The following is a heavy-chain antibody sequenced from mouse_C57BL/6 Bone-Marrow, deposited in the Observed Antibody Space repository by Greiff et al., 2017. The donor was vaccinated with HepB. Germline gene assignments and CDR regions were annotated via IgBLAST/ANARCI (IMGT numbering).Heavy chain of an antibody. CDR2: SRNKANDYTT. CDR3: AREYFFDY. V-gene: IGHV7-1*01. CDR1: GFTFSDFY. Sequence: EVKLMESGGGLVQSGRSLRLSCATSGFTFSDFYMEWVRQAPGKGLEWIAASRNKANDYTTEYSASVKGRFIVSRDTSQSILYLQMNALRAEDTAIYYCAREYFFDYWGQGTSVTVSS. J-gene: IGHJ4*01.